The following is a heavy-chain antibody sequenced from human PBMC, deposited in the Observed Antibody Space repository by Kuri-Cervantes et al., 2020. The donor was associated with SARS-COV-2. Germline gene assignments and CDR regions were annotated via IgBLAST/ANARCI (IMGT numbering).Heavy chain of an antibody. V-gene: IGHV1-69*13. D-gene: IGHD3-10*01. J-gene: IGHJ6*02. CDR3: AREKLWFGESYYYYYGMDV. CDR2: IIPIFGTA. Sequence: SVKVSCKASGGTFSSYAISWVRQAPGQGLEWMGGIIPIFGTANYAQKFQGRVTITADESTSTVYMELSSLRSEDTAVYYCAREKLWFGESYYYYYGMDVWGQGTTVTVSS. CDR1: GGTFSSYA.